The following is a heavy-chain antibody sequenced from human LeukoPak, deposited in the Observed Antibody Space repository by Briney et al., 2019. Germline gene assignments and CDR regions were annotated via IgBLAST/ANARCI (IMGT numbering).Heavy chain of an antibody. V-gene: IGHV3-53*01. CDR2: IYSGGNT. CDR3: VSHSDPLTSYSFDY. CDR1: GFTVSSNY. J-gene: IGHJ4*02. D-gene: IGHD3-9*01. Sequence: GGSLRLSCAASGFTVSSNYMSWVRQAPGKGLEWVSIIYSGGNTYYADSVMGRFTSSRDNSKNTLSLQMHRLRAEDTAVYYCVSHSDPLTSYSFDYWGRGTLVTVSS.